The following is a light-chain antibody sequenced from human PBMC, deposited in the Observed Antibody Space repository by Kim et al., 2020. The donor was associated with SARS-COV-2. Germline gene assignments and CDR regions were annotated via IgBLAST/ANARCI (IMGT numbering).Light chain of an antibody. CDR3: NSRDSSGNHLRV. V-gene: IGLV3-19*01. CDR2: GKN. Sequence: LGQTVRITCQGDSLRSYYGSWYQQKPGQAPVLVIYGKNNRPSGIPDRFSGSSSGNTASLTITGAQAEDEADYYCNSRDSSGNHLRVFGGGTQLTVL. CDR1: SLRSYY. J-gene: IGLJ3*02.